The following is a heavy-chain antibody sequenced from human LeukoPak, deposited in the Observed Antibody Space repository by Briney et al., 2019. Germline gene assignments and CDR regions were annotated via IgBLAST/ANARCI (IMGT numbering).Heavy chain of an antibody. J-gene: IGHJ4*02. CDR2: ISYDGSNK. CDR1: GFTFSSYA. D-gene: IGHD2-2*01. Sequence: PGGSLRLSCAASGFTFSSYAMHWVRQAPGKGLEWVAVISYDGSNKYYADSVKGRFTISRDNSKNTLYLQMNSLRAEDTAVYYCARDGDGSTSCYGVCEEKGFDCWGQGTLVTVS. V-gene: IGHV3-30*04. CDR3: ARDGDGSTSCYGVCEEKGFDC.